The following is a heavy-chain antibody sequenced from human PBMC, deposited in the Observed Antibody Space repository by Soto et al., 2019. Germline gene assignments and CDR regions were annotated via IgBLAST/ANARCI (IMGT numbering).Heavy chain of an antibody. D-gene: IGHD2-8*01. CDR1: GGSVSSGSYY. Sequence: NPSETLSLTCTVSGGSVSSGSYYWSWIRQPPGKGLEWIGYIYYSGSTNYNPSLKSRVTISVDTSKNQFSLKLSSVTAADTAVYYCARDRAYCTNGVCYTGDWFDPWGQGTLVTVSS. J-gene: IGHJ5*02. CDR2: IYYSGST. CDR3: ARDRAYCTNGVCYTGDWFDP. V-gene: IGHV4-61*01.